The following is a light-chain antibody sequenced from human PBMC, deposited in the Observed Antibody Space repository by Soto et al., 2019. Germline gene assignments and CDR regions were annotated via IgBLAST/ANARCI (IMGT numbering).Light chain of an antibody. CDR3: QTWDTGIRV. CDR2: LNSDGSH. CDR1: SRHSSYA. J-gene: IGLJ3*02. Sequence: QPVLTQSPSASASLGASVKLTCTLSSRHSSYAIAWHQQQPEKGPRYLMKLNSDGSHNKGDGIPDRFSGSSSGAERYLTISSLQSEDEADYYCQTWDTGIRVFGGGTKLTVL. V-gene: IGLV4-69*02.